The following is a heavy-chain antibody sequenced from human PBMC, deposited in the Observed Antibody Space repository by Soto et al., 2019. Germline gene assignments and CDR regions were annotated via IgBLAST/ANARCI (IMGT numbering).Heavy chain of an antibody. CDR3: ASSASSSWYPNWFDP. V-gene: IGHV3-21*01. Sequence: GGSLRLSCAASGFTFSSYSMNWVRQAPGKGLEWVSSISSSSSYIYYADSVKGRFTISRDNAKNSLYLQMNSLRAEDTAVYYCASSASSSWYPNWFDPWGQGTLVTAPQ. CDR1: GFTFSSYS. CDR2: ISSSSSYI. D-gene: IGHD6-13*01. J-gene: IGHJ5*02.